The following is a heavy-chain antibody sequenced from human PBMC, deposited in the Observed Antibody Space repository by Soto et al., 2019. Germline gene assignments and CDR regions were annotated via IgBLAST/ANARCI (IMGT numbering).Heavy chain of an antibody. V-gene: IGHV1-2*02. D-gene: IGHD1-26*01. Sequence: GASVKVSCKASGPTFTGYYIHWVRQAPGQGLEWMGWINPNSGVTDYAQNFQGRVTMTRDTSISTAYMELSRLRSDDTAVYYCARQDSGRYYFDYWGQGTLVTVSS. CDR1: GPTFTGYY. CDR3: ARQDSGRYYFDY. CDR2: INPNSGVT. J-gene: IGHJ4*02.